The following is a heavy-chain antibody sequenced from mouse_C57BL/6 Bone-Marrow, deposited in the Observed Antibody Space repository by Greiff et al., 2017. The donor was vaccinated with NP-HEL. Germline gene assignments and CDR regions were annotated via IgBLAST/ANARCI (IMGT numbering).Heavy chain of an antibody. V-gene: IGHV5-16*01. CDR2: INYDGSST. D-gene: IGHD2-10*01. Sequence: EVQRVESEGGLVQPGSSMKLSCTASGFTFSDYYMAWVRQVPEKGLEWVANINYDGSSTYYLDSLKSRFIISRDNAKNILYLQMSSLKSEDTATYYCARGPTGYFDYWGQGTTLTVSS. CDR1: GFTFSDYY. CDR3: ARGPTGYFDY. J-gene: IGHJ2*01.